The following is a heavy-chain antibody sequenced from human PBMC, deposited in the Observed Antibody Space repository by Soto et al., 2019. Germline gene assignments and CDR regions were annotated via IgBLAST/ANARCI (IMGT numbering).Heavy chain of an antibody. CDR1: GFTFSTYA. CDR2: VSASGLNT. Sequence: EVQLLESGGKLVQPGGSLTLSCAASGFTFSTYAMAWVRQAPGKGLEWVSGVSASGLNTDYADPVKGRFYISRYNSKNTVSLHMNSLRAEDTALYYWARDRLLRTSVYFFDYWGQGMAVTVSS. D-gene: IGHD2-15*01. CDR3: ARDRLLRTSVYFFDY. V-gene: IGHV3-23*01. J-gene: IGHJ4*02.